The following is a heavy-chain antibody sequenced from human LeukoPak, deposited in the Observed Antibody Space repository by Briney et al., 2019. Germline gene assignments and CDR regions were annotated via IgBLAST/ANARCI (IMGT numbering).Heavy chain of an antibody. J-gene: IGHJ4*02. V-gene: IGHV3-11*01. CDR1: GFTFSDYY. CDR2: ISSSGSTI. CDR3: ARESQNFPFDY. Sequence: GGPLRLSCAASGFTFSDYYMSWIRQAPGKGLEWVSYISSSGSTIYYADSVKGRFTISRDNAKNSLYLQMNSLRAEDTAVYYCARESQNFPFDYWGQGTLVTVSS.